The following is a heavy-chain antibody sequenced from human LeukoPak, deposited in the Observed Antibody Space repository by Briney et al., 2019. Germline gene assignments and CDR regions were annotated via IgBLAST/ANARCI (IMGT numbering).Heavy chain of an antibody. Sequence: SETLSLTCTVSGGSISSGGYSWSWIRQQPGKGLEWFGYIYHRGSTYYNPSLQSRVTMTVDRSKNQSSLELSSGTASDTAVYCYASVGIPSAGSPEWFYPGGQGTLVTVST. J-gene: IGHJ5*02. V-gene: IGHV4-30-2*01. CDR1: GGSISSGGYS. CDR2: IYHRGST. D-gene: IGHD2-2*01. CDR3: ASVGIPSAGSPEWFYP.